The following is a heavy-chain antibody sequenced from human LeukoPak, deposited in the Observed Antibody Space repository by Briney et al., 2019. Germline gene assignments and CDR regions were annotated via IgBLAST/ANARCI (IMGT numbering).Heavy chain of an antibody. D-gene: IGHD6-13*01. V-gene: IGHV3-66*01. J-gene: IGHJ4*02. Sequence: GGSLRLSCAASGFTVSSNYMSWVRQAPGKGLEWVSVIYSGGSTYYADSVKGRFTISRDNSKNTLYLQMNSLRAEDTAVYYCARIAAAGKRDYWGQGTLVTVSS. CDR2: IYSGGST. CDR3: ARIAAAGKRDY. CDR1: GFTVSSNY.